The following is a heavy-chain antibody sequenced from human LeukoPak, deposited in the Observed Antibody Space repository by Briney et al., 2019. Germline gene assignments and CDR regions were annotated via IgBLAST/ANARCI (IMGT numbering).Heavy chain of an antibody. V-gene: IGHV3-30-3*01. Sequence: PGGSLRLSCAASGFTFSSYAMHWVRQAPGKGLEWVAVISYDGSNKYYADSVKGRFTISRDNSKNTLYLQMNSLRAEDTAVYYCARLLLSGYSSGWPLDPWGQGTLVTVSS. CDR2: ISYDGSNK. D-gene: IGHD6-19*01. J-gene: IGHJ5*02. CDR1: GFTFSSYA. CDR3: ARLLLSGYSSGWPLDP.